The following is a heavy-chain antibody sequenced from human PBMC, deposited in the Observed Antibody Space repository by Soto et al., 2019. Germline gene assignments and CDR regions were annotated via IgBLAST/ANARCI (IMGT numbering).Heavy chain of an antibody. V-gene: IGHV1-69*13. CDR1: GGTFSSYA. D-gene: IGHD3-22*01. CDR2: IIPIFGTA. Sequence: SVKVSCKASGGTFSSYAISWVRQAPGQGLEWMGGIIPIFGTANYAQKFQGRVTITADESTSTAYMELSSLRSEDTAVYYCARSKGALNYYDSSGHVDYWGQGTLVTVSS. CDR3: ARSKGALNYYDSSGHVDY. J-gene: IGHJ4*02.